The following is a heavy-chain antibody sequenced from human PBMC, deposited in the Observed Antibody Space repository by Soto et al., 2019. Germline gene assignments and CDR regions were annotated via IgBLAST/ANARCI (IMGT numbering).Heavy chain of an antibody. CDR3: AREDSIIIPAVSDF. Sequence: GVSLRLSCAVSGFYFNNYGINWDRQATGKGLEWVSSVSKSDYTYYSDLVKGRFTISRDNAKNSVSLQMNSLRPEDTAVYYCAREDSIIIPAVSDFWGQGTLVTVSS. J-gene: IGHJ4*02. V-gene: IGHV3-21*01. CDR2: VSKSDYT. D-gene: IGHD2-2*01. CDR1: GFYFNNYG.